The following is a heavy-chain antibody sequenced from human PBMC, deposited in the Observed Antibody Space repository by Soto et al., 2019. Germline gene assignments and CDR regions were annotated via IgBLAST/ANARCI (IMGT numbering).Heavy chain of an antibody. D-gene: IGHD5-18*01. CDR3: ARLITGGYSYGYYFDY. J-gene: IGHJ4*02. CDR2: INSDGSST. Sequence: GGSLRLSCAASGFTFSSHWMHWVRQAPGKGLVWVSRINSDGSSTSYADSVKGRFTISRDNAKNTLYLQMNSLRAEDTAVYYCARLITGGYSYGYYFDYWGQGTLVTVSS. V-gene: IGHV3-74*01. CDR1: GFTFSSHW.